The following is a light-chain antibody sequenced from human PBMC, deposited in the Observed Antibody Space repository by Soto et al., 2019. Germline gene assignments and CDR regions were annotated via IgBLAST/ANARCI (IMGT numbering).Light chain of an antibody. CDR3: QQYGSSPRT. J-gene: IGKJ1*01. V-gene: IGKV3-20*01. CDR2: ESS. CDR1: QNVANY. Sequence: IVLTQYPSTLSLSPWARATLSCMASQNVANYLDWYQQKPGQAPRLLIYESSNRATGIAARFSGSGSGTDFTLTISRLEPEDFAVYYCQQYGSSPRTFGQGTKVDIK.